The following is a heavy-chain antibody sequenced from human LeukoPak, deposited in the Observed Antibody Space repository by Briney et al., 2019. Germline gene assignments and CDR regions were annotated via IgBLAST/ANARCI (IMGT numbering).Heavy chain of an antibody. CDR1: GFTFSSYA. Sequence: PGGSLRLSCAASGFTFSSYAMHWVRQAPGKGLEYVSAISSNGGSTYYANSVKGRFTISRDNSEDTLYLQMGSLRAEDMAVYYCARVGSWDAFDIWGQGTMVTVSS. V-gene: IGHV3-64*01. CDR2: ISSNGGST. D-gene: IGHD1-26*01. J-gene: IGHJ3*02. CDR3: ARVGSWDAFDI.